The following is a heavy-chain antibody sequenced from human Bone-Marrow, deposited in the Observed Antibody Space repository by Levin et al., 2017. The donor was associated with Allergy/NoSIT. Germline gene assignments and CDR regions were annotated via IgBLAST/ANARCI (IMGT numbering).Heavy chain of an antibody. D-gene: IGHD3-3*01. V-gene: IGHV3-7*03. J-gene: IGHJ4*02. Sequence: PGGSLRLSCAASGLTFNSTWMSWVRQAPGKGPEWLATIKHDGSEKKYAEFVRGRFTIARDNAKNSLFLQMIGLGPEDTAIYYCARVVGLWSGSPAPYFFNDWGQGTLITVSS. CDR1: GLTFNSTW. CDR2: IKHDGSEK. CDR3: ARVVGLWSGSPAPYFFND.